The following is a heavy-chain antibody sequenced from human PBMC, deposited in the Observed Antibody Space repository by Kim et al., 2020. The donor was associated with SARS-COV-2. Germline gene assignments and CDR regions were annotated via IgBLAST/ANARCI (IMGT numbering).Heavy chain of an antibody. V-gene: IGHV1-8*01. D-gene: IGHD2-2*01. J-gene: IGHJ6*02. CDR1: GYTFTSYD. Sequence: ASVKVSCKASGYTFTSYDINWVRQATGQGLEWMGWMNPNSGNTGYAQKFQGRVTMTRNTSISTAYMELSSLRSEDTAVYYCARGAGYCRSTSCYLGYYYYYGMDVWGQGTTVNVSS. CDR2: MNPNSGNT. CDR3: ARGAGYCRSTSCYLGYYYYYGMDV.